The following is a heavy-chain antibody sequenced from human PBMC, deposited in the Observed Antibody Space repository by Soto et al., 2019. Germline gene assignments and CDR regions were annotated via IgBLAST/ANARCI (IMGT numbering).Heavy chain of an antibody. D-gene: IGHD1-1*01. CDR2: MSHSGGT. CDR3: ARVERGTATTVVDAFDI. J-gene: IGHJ3*02. CDR1: GGFVSSGSYY. Sequence: QVQLQQWGAGLLKPSETLSLTCAVYGGFVSSGSYYWSWIRQPPGKGLEWIVEMSHSGGTHFNPSLKSRVTISVDTPKNQFSLKMSSVTAADTALYYCARVERGTATTVVDAFDIWGPGTMVTVSS. V-gene: IGHV4-34*01.